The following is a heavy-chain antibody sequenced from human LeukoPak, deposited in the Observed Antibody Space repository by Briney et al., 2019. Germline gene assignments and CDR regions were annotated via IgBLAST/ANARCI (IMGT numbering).Heavy chain of an antibody. V-gene: IGHV3-66*02. Sequence: TGGSLRLSCAASGFTVSSNYMSWVRQAPGKGLEWVSVIYSGGSTYYADSVKGRFTISRDNSKNTLYLQMNSLRAEDTAVYYCAREPDGYIDCWGQGTLVTVPS. CDR3: AREPDGYIDC. D-gene: IGHD5-24*01. J-gene: IGHJ4*02. CDR1: GFTVSSNY. CDR2: IYSGGST.